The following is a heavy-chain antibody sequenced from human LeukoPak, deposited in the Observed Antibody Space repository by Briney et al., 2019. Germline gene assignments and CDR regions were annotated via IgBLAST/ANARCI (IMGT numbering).Heavy chain of an antibody. CDR3: ARGPLRTTDKPFDY. D-gene: IGHD4-17*01. J-gene: IGHJ4*02. V-gene: IGHV4-34*01. CDR1: GDSITGYY. Sequence: SETLSLTCSVSGDSITGYYWSWIRQPPGKGLEWIGEINHSGSTNYNPSLKSRVTISVDTSKNQFSLKLSSVTAADTAVYYCARGPLRTTDKPFDYWGQGTLVTVSS. CDR2: INHSGST.